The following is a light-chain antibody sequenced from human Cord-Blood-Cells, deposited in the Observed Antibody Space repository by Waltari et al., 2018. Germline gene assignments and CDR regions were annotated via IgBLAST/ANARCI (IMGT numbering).Light chain of an antibody. CDR1: QSISSY. CDR2: AAS. CDR3: QQSYSTPRT. J-gene: IGKJ1*01. Sequence: DIQMTQSPSSLSASVGDRVTITCRASQSISSYFNWYQQKPGKAPKLLIYAASSLQSGVPSRFSGSGSGTDFTLTISSLQPEDFATYYCQQSYSTPRTFGQGTKVAIK. V-gene: IGKV1-39*01.